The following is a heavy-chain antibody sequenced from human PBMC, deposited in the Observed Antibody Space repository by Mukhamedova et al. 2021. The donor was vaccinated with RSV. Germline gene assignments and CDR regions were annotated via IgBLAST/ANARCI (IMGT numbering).Heavy chain of an antibody. CDR3: ARRRYDILTGLTHAMDG. CDR2: IYHSGST. Sequence: DWWSWVRQPPGKGLEWIGEIYHSGSTNYNPSLKSRVTISVDNSKNQFSLKLSSVTAADTAVYYCARRRYDILTGLTHAMDGWGQG. CDR1: DW. V-gene: IGHV4-4*02. D-gene: IGHD3-9*01. J-gene: IGHJ6*02.